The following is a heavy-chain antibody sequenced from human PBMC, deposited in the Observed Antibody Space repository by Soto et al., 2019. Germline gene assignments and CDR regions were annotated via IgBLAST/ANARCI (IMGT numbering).Heavy chain of an antibody. CDR2: INHSGST. CDR3: AREGWGEGPYYYGSGSYYRDLGFDP. D-gene: IGHD3-10*01. J-gene: IGHJ5*02. Sequence: SETLSLTCAVYGGSFSGYYWSWIRQPPGKGLEWIGEINHSGSTNYNPSLKSRVTISVDTSKNQFSLKLSSVTAADTAVYYCAREGWGEGPYYYGSGSYYRDLGFDPWGQGTLVTVSS. CDR1: GGSFSGYY. V-gene: IGHV4-34*01.